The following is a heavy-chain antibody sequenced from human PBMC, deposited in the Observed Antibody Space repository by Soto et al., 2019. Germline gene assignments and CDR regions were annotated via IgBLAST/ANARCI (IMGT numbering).Heavy chain of an antibody. CDR1: GVTFSSYA. D-gene: IGHD2-2*01. CDR2: VSGSGGST. CDR3: AKVLGCSSTSCSKLYSSNGMDV. Sequence: GGSLRLSCAASGVTFSSYAMSWVRQAPGKGLEWVSAVSGSGGSTYYADSVKGRFTISRDNSKNTLYPQMNSLRAEDTAVYYCAKVLGCSSTSCSKLYSSNGMDVWGQGTLVTVSS. J-gene: IGHJ6*02. V-gene: IGHV3-23*01.